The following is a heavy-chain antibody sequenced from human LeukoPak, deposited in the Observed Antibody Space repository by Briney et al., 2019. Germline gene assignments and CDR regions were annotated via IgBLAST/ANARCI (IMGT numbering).Heavy chain of an antibody. D-gene: IGHD2-2*01. J-gene: IGHJ6*03. CDR2: IYYSGST. V-gene: IGHV4-59*01. Sequence: SETLSLTCTVSGGSISSYYWSWIRQPPGKGLEWIGYIYYSGSTNYNPSLKSRVTISVDTSKDQFSLKLSSVTAADTAVYYCARHRVPDYYYYMDVWGKGTTVTVSS. CDR1: GGSISSYY. CDR3: ARHRVPDYYYYMDV.